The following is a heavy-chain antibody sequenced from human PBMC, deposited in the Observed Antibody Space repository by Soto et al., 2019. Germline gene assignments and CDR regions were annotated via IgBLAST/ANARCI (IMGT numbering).Heavy chain of an antibody. D-gene: IGHD2-15*01. J-gene: IGHJ4*02. V-gene: IGHV1-46*03. CDR1: GYTFTNYY. CDR2: IHPSGGSA. Sequence: ASVKVSCKASGYTFTNYYMHWVRQAPGQGLEWMGIIHPSGGSASSARKFQGGVTMTRDTSTSTGYMELSSLTSEDTAVYYCARDGSYCSGGTCYSLLYWGQGTLVTVSS. CDR3: ARDGSYCSGGTCYSLLY.